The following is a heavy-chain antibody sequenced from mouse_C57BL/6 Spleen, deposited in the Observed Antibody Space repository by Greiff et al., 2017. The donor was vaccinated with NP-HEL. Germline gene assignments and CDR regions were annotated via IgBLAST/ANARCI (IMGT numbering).Heavy chain of an antibody. V-gene: IGHV1-15*01. J-gene: IGHJ1*03. CDR3: TRWDYSNSFDV. CDR1: GYTFTDYE. Sequence: VQLQQSGAELVRPGASVTLSCKASGYTFTDYEMHWVKQTPVHGLEWIGAIDPETGGTAYNQKFKGKAILTADKSSSTAYMELRSLTSEDSAVYYSTRWDYSNSFDVWGTGTTGTVSS. D-gene: IGHD2-5*01. CDR2: IDPETGGT.